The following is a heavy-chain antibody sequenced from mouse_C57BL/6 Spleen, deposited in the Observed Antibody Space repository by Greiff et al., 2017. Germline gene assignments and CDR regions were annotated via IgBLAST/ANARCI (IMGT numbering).Heavy chain of an antibody. J-gene: IGHJ1*03. Sequence: EVQGVESGGDLVKPGGSLKLSCAASGFTFSSYGMSWVRQTPDKRLEWVATISSGGSYTYYPDSVKGRFTISRDNAKNTLYLQMSSLKSEDTAMXYCARQATTVVDWYFDVWGTGTTVTVSS. CDR3: ARQATTVVDWYFDV. CDR2: ISSGGSYT. CDR1: GFTFSSYG. D-gene: IGHD1-1*01. V-gene: IGHV5-6*01.